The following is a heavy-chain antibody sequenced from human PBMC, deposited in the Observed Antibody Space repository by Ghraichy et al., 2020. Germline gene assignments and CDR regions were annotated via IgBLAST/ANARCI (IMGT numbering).Heavy chain of an antibody. J-gene: IGHJ5*02. CDR2: FHNSGIT. D-gene: IGHD1-20*01. Sequence: SQTLSLTCTVSGGSISSYYWSWIRQPPGKGLEWIGYFHNSGITSYNPSLKSRVSMSVDTSKNQFSLKLTSVTAADTAVYYCARQDYRNNWYQAFNPWGQGTLVTVSS. V-gene: IGHV4-59*08. CDR1: GGSISSYY. CDR3: ARQDYRNNWYQAFNP.